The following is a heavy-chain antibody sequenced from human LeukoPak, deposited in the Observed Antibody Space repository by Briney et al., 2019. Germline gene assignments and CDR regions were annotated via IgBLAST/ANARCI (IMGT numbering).Heavy chain of an antibody. J-gene: IGHJ3*02. CDR1: GFTFSSYA. V-gene: IGHV3-23*01. D-gene: IGHD3-16*01. CDR2: ISGGGSGT. CDR3: VRDTFSPDAFDI. Sequence: TGGSLRLSYAPSGFTFSSYAMSWVRQAPGKGLEWVAVISGGGSGTYYADSVRGRFTISRDNAKNSLYLQMNSLRAEDTAVYYCVRDTFSPDAFDIWGQGTMVTVSS.